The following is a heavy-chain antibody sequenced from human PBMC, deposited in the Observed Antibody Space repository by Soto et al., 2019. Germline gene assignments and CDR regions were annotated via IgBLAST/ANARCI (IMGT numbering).Heavy chain of an antibody. CDR3: ARGLGGYYYDWFDP. J-gene: IGHJ5*02. CDR2: INHSGST. Sequence: QVQLQQWGAGLLKPSETLSLTCAVYGGSFSGYYWSWIRQPPGKGLEWIGEINHSGSTNYNPSLKSRVTISVDTSKNQLSLKLSSVTAADTAVYYCARGLGGYYYDWFDPWGQGTLVTVSS. D-gene: IGHD3-22*01. CDR1: GGSFSGYY. V-gene: IGHV4-34*01.